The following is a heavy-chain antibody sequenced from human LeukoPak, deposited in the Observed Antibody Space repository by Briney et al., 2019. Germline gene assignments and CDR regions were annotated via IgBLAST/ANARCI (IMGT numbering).Heavy chain of an antibody. V-gene: IGHV4-39*07. CDR3: ARSLSYGQLSYYGMDV. J-gene: IGHJ6*02. Sequence: SETLSLTCAVSGGSISNSIYYWGWIRQPPGKGLEWIGNIYYSGRTYYNPSLKSRVTMSVDTSKNQFSLNLSSVTAADTAVYHCARSLSYGQLSYYGMDVWGQGTTVTVSS. CDR2: IYYSGRT. CDR1: GGSISNSIYY. D-gene: IGHD6-13*01.